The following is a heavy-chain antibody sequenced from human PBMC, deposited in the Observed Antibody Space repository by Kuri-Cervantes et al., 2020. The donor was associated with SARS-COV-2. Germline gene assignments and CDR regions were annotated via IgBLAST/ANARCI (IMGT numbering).Heavy chain of an antibody. V-gene: IGHV1-58*02. CDR3: AKDSRVDDSSGYSPFDY. J-gene: IGHJ4*02. D-gene: IGHD3-22*01. CDR1: GFTFTSSA. Sequence: VKVSCKASGFTFTSSAMQWVRQARGQRLEWIGWIVVGSGNTNYAQKFQERVTITRDMSTSTAYMELNSLRAEDTALYYCAKDSRVDDSSGYSPFDYWGQGTLVTVSS. CDR2: IVVGSGNT.